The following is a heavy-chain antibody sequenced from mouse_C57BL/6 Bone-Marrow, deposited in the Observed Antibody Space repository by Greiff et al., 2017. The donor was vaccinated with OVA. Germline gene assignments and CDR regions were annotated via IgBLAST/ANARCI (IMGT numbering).Heavy chain of an antibody. CDR1: GYTFTSYW. CDR2: IAPNSGGT. V-gene: IGHV1-72*01. J-gene: IGHJ2*01. D-gene: IGHD4-1*01. Sequence: QVQLQQPGAELVKPGASVKLSCKASGYTFTSYWMHWVKQRPGRGLEWIGRIAPNSGGTKYNEKFKSKAPLTVDKPSSTAYMQLSSLTSEDSAVYYCARGRPWGFDYWGQGTTLTVSS. CDR3: ARGRPWGFDY.